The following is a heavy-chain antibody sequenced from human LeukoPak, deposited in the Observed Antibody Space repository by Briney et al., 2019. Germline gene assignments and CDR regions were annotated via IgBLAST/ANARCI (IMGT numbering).Heavy chain of an antibody. CDR3: ARAGHYCLDY. J-gene: IGHJ4*02. CDR2: IHHSGNT. CDR1: GGSISTGYW. Sequence: PSETLSLTCAVSGGSISTGYWWSWVRQPPGKGLEWIGEIHHSGNTNYNPSHKSRVTISVDKSKNQFSLSLRSVTAADTAVYYCARAGHYCLDYWGQGTLVTVSS. D-gene: IGHD2/OR15-2a*01. V-gene: IGHV4-4*02.